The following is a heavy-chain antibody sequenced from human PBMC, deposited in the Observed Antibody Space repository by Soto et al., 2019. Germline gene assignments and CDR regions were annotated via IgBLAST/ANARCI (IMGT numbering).Heavy chain of an antibody. V-gene: IGHV3-48*01. CDR1: GFIFSDYS. CDR2: IPHGIPII. J-gene: IGHJ6*04. D-gene: IGHD1-26*01. Sequence: EVQLVESGGDLVQPGGSLRLSCAASGFIFSDYSLNWVRQAPGKGLEWISHIPHGIPIIYYADSVRGRFTISRDNANNVVSLQMNSLGREDTAVYYCARDGRRGWEMDVWGKGTTVTVSS. CDR3: ARDGRRGWEMDV.